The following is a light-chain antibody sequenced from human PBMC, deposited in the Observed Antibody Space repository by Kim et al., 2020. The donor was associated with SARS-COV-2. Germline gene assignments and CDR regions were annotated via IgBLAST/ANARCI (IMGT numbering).Light chain of an antibody. V-gene: IGLV3-1*01. CDR2: QDK. J-gene: IGLJ2*01. Sequence: SVSPGQTATITCSGDNLGHKYASWYQQKPGLSPVLVIYQDKKWPSGIPERFSGSNSGSTATLTISGTQTMDEADYYCQAWDSSTAIFGGGTQLTVL. CDR1: NLGHKY. CDR3: QAWDSSTAI.